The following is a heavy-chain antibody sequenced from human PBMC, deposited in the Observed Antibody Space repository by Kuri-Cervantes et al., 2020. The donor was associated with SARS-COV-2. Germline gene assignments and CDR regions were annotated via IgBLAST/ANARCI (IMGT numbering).Heavy chain of an antibody. J-gene: IGHJ4*02. Sequence: GGSLRLSCAASGFTFSSYWMSWVRQAPGKGLEWVGRIKSKTDGGTTDYAAPVKGRFTISRDDSKNTLYLQMNSLKTEDTAVYYCTTDSYYYDSSGYYSKLYDFDYWGQGTLVTVSS. CDR1: GFTFSSYW. CDR3: TTDSYYYDSSGYYSKLYDFDY. CDR2: IKSKTDGGTT. V-gene: IGHV3-15*01. D-gene: IGHD3-22*01.